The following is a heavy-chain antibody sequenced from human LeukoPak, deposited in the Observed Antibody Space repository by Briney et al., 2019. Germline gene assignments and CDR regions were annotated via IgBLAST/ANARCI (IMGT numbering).Heavy chain of an antibody. CDR3: ARDGIAVAGKGLWFDP. D-gene: IGHD6-19*01. Sequence: GASVKVSCKASGGTFSSYAISWVRQAPGQGLEWMGRIIPILGIANYAQKFQGRVTITADKSTSTAYMELSSLRSEDTAVYYCARDGIAVAGKGLWFDPWGQGTLVTVSS. CDR1: GGTFSSYA. V-gene: IGHV1-69*04. J-gene: IGHJ5*02. CDR2: IIPILGIA.